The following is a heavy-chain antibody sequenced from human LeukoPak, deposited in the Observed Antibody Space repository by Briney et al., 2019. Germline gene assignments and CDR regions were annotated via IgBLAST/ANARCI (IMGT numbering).Heavy chain of an antibody. CDR2: INSNGGGT. CDR1: GFTFSSYA. D-gene: IGHD5-18*01. V-gene: IGHV1-46*01. Sequence: PGRSLRLSCAASGFTFSSYAMHWVRQAPGQGLEWMGTINSNGGGTNYAQKFQGRVTMTRDKSTRTVYMELSSLRSEDTAVYYCARGGGYGYPTGANWGQGTQVTVSS. CDR3: ARGGGYGYPTGAN. J-gene: IGHJ4*02.